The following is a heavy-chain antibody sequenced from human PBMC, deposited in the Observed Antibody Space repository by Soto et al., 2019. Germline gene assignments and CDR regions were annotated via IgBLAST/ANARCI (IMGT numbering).Heavy chain of an antibody. D-gene: IGHD4-17*01. CDR1: GFTFSSYA. CDR2: ISYDGSNK. Sequence: VGSLRLSCAASGFTFSSYAMHWVRQAPGKGLEWVAVISYDGSNKYYADSVKGRFTISRDNSKNTLYLQMNSLRAEDTAVYYCAREKGDYGNYYYYGMDVWGQGTTVTVSS. V-gene: IGHV3-30-3*01. CDR3: AREKGDYGNYYYYGMDV. J-gene: IGHJ6*02.